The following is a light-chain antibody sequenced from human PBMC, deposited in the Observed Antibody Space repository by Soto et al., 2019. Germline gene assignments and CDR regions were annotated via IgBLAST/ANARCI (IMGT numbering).Light chain of an antibody. Sequence: EIVLTQSPATLSLSPGERATLSCRASQSISTYLAWYQQKPGQAPRLLIYDASNRATGVPARFSGSGSGTDFTLTISSLEPEDFAVYYCQQRNNWPPWTFGQGTKVDI. CDR3: QQRNNWPPWT. CDR2: DAS. J-gene: IGKJ1*01. CDR1: QSISTY. V-gene: IGKV3-11*01.